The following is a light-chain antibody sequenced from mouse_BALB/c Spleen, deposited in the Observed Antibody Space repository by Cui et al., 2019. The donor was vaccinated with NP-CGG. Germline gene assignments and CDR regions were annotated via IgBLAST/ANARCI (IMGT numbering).Light chain of an antibody. V-gene: IGLV1*01. CDR2: GTN. CDR3: ALWYSNHWV. CDR1: TGAVTTSNY. Sequence: HDFVTQESALTTSPGETVTLTCRSSTGAVTTSNYANWVQEKPDHLFTGLIGGTNNRAPGVPARFSGSLIGDKAALTITGAQTEDEAIYFCALWYSNHWVFGGGTKLTVL. J-gene: IGLJ1*01.